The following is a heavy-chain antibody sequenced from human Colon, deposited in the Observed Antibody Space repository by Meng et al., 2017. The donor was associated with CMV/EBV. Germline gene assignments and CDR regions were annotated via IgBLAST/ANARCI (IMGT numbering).Heavy chain of an antibody. D-gene: IGHD3-16*01. CDR3: ASHSSYVWGSHH. Sequence: QVQLVQSGAEVGMPGASVKVSCKASGYSFTGYYIHWVRQAPGQGLEWMGWMDPTTGRTDYAQKFQGTVTMTRDTSISTACLELSRLTSDDTAVYYCASHSSYVWGSHHWGQGTLVTVSS. CDR1: GYSFTGYY. J-gene: IGHJ1*01. V-gene: IGHV1-2*02. CDR2: MDPTTGRT.